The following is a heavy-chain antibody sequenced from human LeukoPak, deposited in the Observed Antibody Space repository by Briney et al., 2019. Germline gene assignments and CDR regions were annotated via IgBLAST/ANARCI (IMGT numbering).Heavy chain of an antibody. J-gene: IGHJ3*02. D-gene: IGHD3-22*01. Sequence: PSETLSLTCTVSGDSMSSYYWTWIRQPPGKGLEWIGYIYDSGSTNYNPSLKSRVTISVDTSNNQFSLKLSSVTAADTAVYYCACLTTADAFDIWGQGTMVTVSS. CDR1: GDSMSSYY. CDR2: IYDSGST. V-gene: IGHV4-59*01. CDR3: ACLTTADAFDI.